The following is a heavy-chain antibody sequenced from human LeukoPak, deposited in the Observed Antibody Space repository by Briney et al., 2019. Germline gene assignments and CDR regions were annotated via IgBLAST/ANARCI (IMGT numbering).Heavy chain of an antibody. Sequence: SETLSLTCTVSGGSISSYYWSWIRQPPGKGLEWIGYIYYSGSTYYNPSLKSRVTISVDTSKNQFSLKLSSVTAADTAVYYCARVGSDFDWLPYLDYWGQGTLVTVSS. V-gene: IGHV4-59*08. J-gene: IGHJ4*02. CDR1: GGSISSYY. CDR3: ARVGSDFDWLPYLDY. D-gene: IGHD3-9*01. CDR2: IYYSGST.